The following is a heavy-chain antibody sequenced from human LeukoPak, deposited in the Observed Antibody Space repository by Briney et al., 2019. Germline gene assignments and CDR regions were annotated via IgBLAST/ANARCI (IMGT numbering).Heavy chain of an antibody. CDR1: GGSISSSGYY. CDR2: IHYILST. Sequence: SETLSLTCTVSGGSISSSGYYWGWIRQPPGKGLEWIGSIHYILSTYYNPSLKSRVTISVDTSKNQFSLKLNSVTAADTAVYYCARMVRGTDAFHIWGQGTMVTVSS. D-gene: IGHD3-10*01. J-gene: IGHJ3*02. CDR3: ARMVRGTDAFHI. V-gene: IGHV4-39*01.